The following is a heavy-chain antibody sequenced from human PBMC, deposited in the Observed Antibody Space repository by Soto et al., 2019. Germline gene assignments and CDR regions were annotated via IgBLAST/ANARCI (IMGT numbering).Heavy chain of an antibody. J-gene: IGHJ5*02. CDR3: ARDASSGWFDP. CDR2: INTDGSTT. V-gene: IGHV3-74*01. CDR1: GFIFSSYW. Sequence: GGSLRLSCAASGFIFSSYWMYWVRQAPGKGLVWVSRINTDGSTTSYADSVKGRFTISRDNAKNTLYLEMNNLRAEDTAVYYCARDASSGWFDPWGQGTLVTVSS.